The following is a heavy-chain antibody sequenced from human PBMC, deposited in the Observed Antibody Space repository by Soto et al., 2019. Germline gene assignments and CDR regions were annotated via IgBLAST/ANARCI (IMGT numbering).Heavy chain of an antibody. CDR1: GGGLGSYS. D-gene: IGHD6-13*01. CDR2: IIPIVGTG. Sequence: VNGSRKAAGGGLGSYSMGGVRLPPGQGLEWIGGIIPIVGTGNYAQNFQGRVTITADESTSTAYMELSSLRSEDTGMYYCARDLRAAGRPGMDVWGQGTTVTVS. CDR3: ARDLRAAGRPGMDV. J-gene: IGHJ6*02. V-gene: IGHV1-69*01.